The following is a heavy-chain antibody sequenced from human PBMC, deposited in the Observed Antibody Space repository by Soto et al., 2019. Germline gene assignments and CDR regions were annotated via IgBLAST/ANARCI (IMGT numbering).Heavy chain of an antibody. CDR3: ARSGQFVWLQHYFDY. CDR1: GFTFSSYA. CDR2: ISYDGSNK. D-gene: IGHD5-12*01. V-gene: IGHV3-30-3*01. Sequence: QVQLVESGGGVVQPGRSLRLSCAASGFTFSSYAMHWVRQAPGKGLEWVAVISYDGSNKYYADSVKGRFTISRDNAKNTLYLQMKSLRAEDTAVYYCARSGQFVWLQHYFDYWGQGTLVTVSS. J-gene: IGHJ4*02.